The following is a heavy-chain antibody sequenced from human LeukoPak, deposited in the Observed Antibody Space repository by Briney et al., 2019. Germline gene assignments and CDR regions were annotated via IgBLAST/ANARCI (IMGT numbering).Heavy chain of an antibody. D-gene: IGHD1-26*01. Sequence: GGSLRLSCAASGFTFSGSAVHWVRQASGKGLEWVGRIRSKANSYATAYGASVKGRFTISRDDSKNTAYLQMNSLKTEDTAVYFCTRHQSDTLWELPFFDYWAREPWSPSPQ. V-gene: IGHV3-73*01. CDR3: TRHQSDTLWELPFFDY. CDR1: GFTFSGSA. CDR2: IRSKANSYAT. J-gene: IGHJ4*02.